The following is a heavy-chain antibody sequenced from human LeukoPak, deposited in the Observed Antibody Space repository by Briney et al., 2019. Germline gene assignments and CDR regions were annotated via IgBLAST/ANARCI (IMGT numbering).Heavy chain of an antibody. J-gene: IGHJ4*02. CDR3: ARALVEMATIKRRYYFDY. CDR1: GFTFSDYY. D-gene: IGHD5-24*01. V-gene: IGHV3-11*05. Sequence: GGSLRLSCAASGFTFSDYYMSWIRQAPGKGLEWVSYISSSSSYTNYADSVKGRFTISRDNAKNSLYLQMNSLRAEDTALYYCARALVEMATIKRRYYFDYWGQGTLVTVSS. CDR2: ISSSSSYT.